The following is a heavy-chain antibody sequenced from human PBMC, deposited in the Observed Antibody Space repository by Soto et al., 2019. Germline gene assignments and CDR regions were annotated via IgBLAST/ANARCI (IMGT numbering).Heavy chain of an antibody. CDR1: GYTFTSYD. D-gene: IGHD6-19*01. CDR2: MNHNSGNT. V-gene: IGHV1-8*01. J-gene: IGHJ4*02. Sequence: ASVKVSCKASGYTFTSYDINWVRQATGQGLEWMGWMNHNSGNTDYAQKFHGRVTMTRNTSISTAYMELSRLRYEDTAVYDCARGPPKSPVYYFDYWGQGTLVTVSS. CDR3: ARGPPKSPVYYFDY.